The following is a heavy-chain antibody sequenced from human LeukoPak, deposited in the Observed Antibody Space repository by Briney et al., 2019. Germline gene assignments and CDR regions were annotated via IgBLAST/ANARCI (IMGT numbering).Heavy chain of an antibody. V-gene: IGHV3-23*01. CDR2: FTVSGGNT. D-gene: IGHD3-10*01. CDR1: GFTFSNYA. J-gene: IGHJ4*02. CDR3: ARGDGLWFGELFTY. Sequence: GGSLRLSCAASGFTFSNYAMSWARQASGKGLEWVSSFTVSGGNTHYADSVKGRCTISRDNSKNTLYLQINNLRAEDTAVYYCARGDGLWFGELFTYWGQGTPVTVSS.